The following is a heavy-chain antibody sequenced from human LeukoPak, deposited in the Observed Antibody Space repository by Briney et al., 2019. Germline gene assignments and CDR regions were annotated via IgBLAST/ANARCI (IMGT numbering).Heavy chain of an antibody. J-gene: IGHJ4*02. D-gene: IGHD3-10*01. CDR3: VKDGTGTYTLDY. CDR2: ISDDGSRQ. Sequence: GGSLRLSCAATGFTFSNYAIHWGRQAPGKGLEWVAFISDDGSRQHYADSVKGRFTISRDNAKNTLNLQMNSLRAEDTAVYYCVKDGTGTYTLDYWGQGTLVTVSS. CDR1: GFTFSNYA. V-gene: IGHV3-30-3*01.